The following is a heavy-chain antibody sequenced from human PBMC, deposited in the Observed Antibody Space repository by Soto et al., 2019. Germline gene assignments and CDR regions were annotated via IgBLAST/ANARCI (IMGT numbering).Heavy chain of an antibody. CDR1: GFPFGDYA. J-gene: IGHJ3*02. Sequence: GGSLTLSCTASGFPFGDYAMSWFRQAPGKGLEWVGFIRSKAYGGTTEYAASVKGRFTISRDDSKSIAYLQMNSLKTEDTAVYYCTRELYYDFWSGRPDDAFDIWGQGTMVTVSS. V-gene: IGHV3-49*03. D-gene: IGHD3-3*01. CDR3: TRELYYDFWSGRPDDAFDI. CDR2: IRSKAYGGTT.